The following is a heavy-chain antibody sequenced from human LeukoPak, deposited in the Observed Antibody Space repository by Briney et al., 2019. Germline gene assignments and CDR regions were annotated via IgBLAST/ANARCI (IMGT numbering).Heavy chain of an antibody. CDR1: GFTFSSYA. D-gene: IGHD3-10*01. Sequence: GRSLRPSCAASGFTFSSYAMHWVRQAPARGLEWVAVISYYGSNKYHADSVKGRFTISRDNSKNTLYLQMNSLRAEDTAVYYCARSDYYGAGSYSPPNFDYWGQGTLVTASS. J-gene: IGHJ4*02. CDR3: ARSDYYGAGSYSPPNFDY. V-gene: IGHV3-30*04. CDR2: ISYYGSNK.